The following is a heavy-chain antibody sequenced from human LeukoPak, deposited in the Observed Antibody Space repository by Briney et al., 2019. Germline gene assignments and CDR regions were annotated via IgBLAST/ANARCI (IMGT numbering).Heavy chain of an antibody. D-gene: IGHD3-22*01. CDR2: FYYSGSK. CDR3: ARTAENSSGYYVYYFDY. CDR1: GGSISSSSYY. Sequence: SETLSLTCTVSGGSISSSSYYWGWIRQPAGKGLEWIGTFYYSGSKYYKPSLKSRVTISVDTSKNQFSLKLSSVTAADTAVYYCARTAENSSGYYVYYFDYWGQGTLVTVSS. J-gene: IGHJ4*02. V-gene: IGHV4-39*01.